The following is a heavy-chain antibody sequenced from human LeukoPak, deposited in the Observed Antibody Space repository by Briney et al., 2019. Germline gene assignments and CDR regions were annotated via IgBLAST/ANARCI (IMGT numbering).Heavy chain of an antibody. J-gene: IGHJ4*02. CDR3: ARGGGGWTFRYSSGWYASLLPSDY. CDR2: IYYSGST. D-gene: IGHD6-19*01. Sequence: PSETLSLTCTVSGGSISSSSYYWGWIRQPPGKGLEWIGSIYYSGSTYYNPSLKSRVTISVDTSKNQFSLKLSSVTAADTAVYYCARGGGGWTFRYSSGWYASLLPSDYWGQGTLVTVSS. CDR1: GGSISSSSYY. V-gene: IGHV4-39*01.